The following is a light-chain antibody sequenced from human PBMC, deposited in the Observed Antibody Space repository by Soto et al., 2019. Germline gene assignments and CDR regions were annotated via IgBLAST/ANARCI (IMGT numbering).Light chain of an antibody. CDR2: AS. CDR3: QRYGTSVL. Sequence: EIVLTQSPGTLSLSPGERATLSCRASQSVSDSYLAWYQQKPGQAPRLLIYASSRATGIPDRFSGSGSGTDFTLTISRLEPEDFAVYYCQRYGTSVLFGPGTKVDIK. J-gene: IGKJ3*01. V-gene: IGKV3-20*01. CDR1: QSVSDSY.